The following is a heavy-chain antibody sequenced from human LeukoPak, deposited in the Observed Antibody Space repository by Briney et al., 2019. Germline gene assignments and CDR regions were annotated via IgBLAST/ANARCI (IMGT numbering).Heavy chain of an antibody. CDR2: IKKDGSEK. Sequence: GGSLRLSCAASGFTFSTYNMNWVRQAPGKGLEWVANIKKDGSEKYYVDSVKGRFTISRDNSKNTLYLQMNSLRAEDTAVYYCAKTNVKYCSGGSCFDAFDIWGQGTMVTVSS. CDR1: GFTFSTYN. V-gene: IGHV3-7*03. J-gene: IGHJ3*02. CDR3: AKTNVKYCSGGSCFDAFDI. D-gene: IGHD2-15*01.